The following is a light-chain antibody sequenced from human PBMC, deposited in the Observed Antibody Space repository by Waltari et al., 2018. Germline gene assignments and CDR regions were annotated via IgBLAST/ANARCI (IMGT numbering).Light chain of an antibody. CDR3: SSHAGSTAV. Sequence: QSVLTQPPSVSAPPRQSVTMSCPRTSSDIGSYNFVSGYHHHPGKAPKRVIYDVITRPSGVPDRFSGSKSGNTASLTVSGLQAEDEADYYCSSHAGSTAVFGGGTKLTVL. V-gene: IGLV2-8*01. CDR2: DVI. J-gene: IGLJ3*02. CDR1: SSDIGSYNF.